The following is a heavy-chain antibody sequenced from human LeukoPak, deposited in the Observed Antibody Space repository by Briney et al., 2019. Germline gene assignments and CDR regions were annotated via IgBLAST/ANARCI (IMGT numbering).Heavy chain of an antibody. J-gene: IGHJ4*02. Sequence: SETLSLTCAVYGGSFSGYYWSWIRQPPGKGLEWIGEINHSGSTNYNPSLKSRVTISVDTSKNQFSLKLSSVTAADTAVYYCVTEQYCSGGSCSMDTAMVWGQGTLVTVSS. V-gene: IGHV4-34*01. CDR1: GGSFSGYY. CDR2: INHSGST. CDR3: VTEQYCSGGSCSMDTAMV. D-gene: IGHD2-15*01.